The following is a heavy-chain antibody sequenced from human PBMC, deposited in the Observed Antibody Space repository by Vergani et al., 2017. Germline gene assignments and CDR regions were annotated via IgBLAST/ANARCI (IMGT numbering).Heavy chain of an antibody. Sequence: QVQVVQSGAAVKKSGASVKVSCKTSGYTFSNYYMHWVRQPPGQGLEWMGIINPSGGHTNYAQKFQGRVTMTRDTSTSTVYMELSSLRSEDTAIYYCARGDYGILTGYRYWGQGTLVTVSA. V-gene: IGHV1-46*03. CDR3: ARGDYGILTGYRY. D-gene: IGHD3-9*01. CDR1: GYTFSNYY. CDR2: INPSGGHT. J-gene: IGHJ4*02.